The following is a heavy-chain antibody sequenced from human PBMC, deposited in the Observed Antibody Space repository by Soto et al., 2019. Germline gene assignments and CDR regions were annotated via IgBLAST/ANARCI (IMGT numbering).Heavy chain of an antibody. CDR3: ARDRHFDY. J-gene: IGHJ4*02. V-gene: IGHV4-59*01. Sequence: PSETLSLTCTVSGGSISSYYWSRIRQPPGKGLEWIGYIYYSGSTNYNPSLKSRVTISVDTSKNQFSLKLSSVTAADTAVYYCARDRHFDYWGQGTLVTVSS. D-gene: IGHD6-6*01. CDR1: GGSISSYY. CDR2: IYYSGST.